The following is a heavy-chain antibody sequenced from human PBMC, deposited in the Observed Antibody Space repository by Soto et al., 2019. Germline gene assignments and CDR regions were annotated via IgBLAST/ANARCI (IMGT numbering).Heavy chain of an antibody. V-gene: IGHV3-23*01. Sequence: AGGSLRLSCAASGITFDNYAMGWVRQAPGRGLEWVSAISTSGASTSFADSVEGRFTISRDNSENTLYLQMSSLRVEDTAVYYCAKGDSGWPLWYFDYWGRGILVTVSS. D-gene: IGHD6-19*01. J-gene: IGHJ4*02. CDR3: AKGDSGWPLWYFDY. CDR1: GITFDNYA. CDR2: ISTSGAST.